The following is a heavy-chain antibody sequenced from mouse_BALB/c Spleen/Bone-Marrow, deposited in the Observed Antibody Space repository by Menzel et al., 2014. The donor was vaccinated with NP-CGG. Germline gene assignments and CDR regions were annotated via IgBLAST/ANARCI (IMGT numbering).Heavy chain of an antibody. CDR2: IRNKANGYTT. Sequence: EVNVVESGGGLVQPGGSLRLSCATSGFTFTDYYMSWVRQPPGKALGWLGFIRNKANGYTTEYSASVKGRFTISRDNSQSILYLQMNTLRAEDSATYYCARDINDNYNWYFDVWGAGTTVTVSS. CDR3: ARDINDNYNWYFDV. V-gene: IGHV7-3*02. J-gene: IGHJ1*01. CDR1: GFTFTDYY. D-gene: IGHD2-1*01.